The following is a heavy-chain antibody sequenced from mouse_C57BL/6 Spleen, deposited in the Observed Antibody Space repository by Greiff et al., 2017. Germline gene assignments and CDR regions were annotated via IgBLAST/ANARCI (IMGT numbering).Heavy chain of an antibody. Sequence: EVQLQQSGPVLVKPGASVKMSCKASGYTFTDYYMNWVKQSHGKSLEWIGVINPYNGGTSYNQKFKGKATLTVDKSSSTAYMELNSLTSEDSAVYYCARRITTDWYFDVWGTGTTVTVSS. J-gene: IGHJ1*03. CDR2: INPYNGGT. D-gene: IGHD1-1*01. V-gene: IGHV1-19*01. CDR3: ARRITTDWYFDV. CDR1: GYTFTDYY.